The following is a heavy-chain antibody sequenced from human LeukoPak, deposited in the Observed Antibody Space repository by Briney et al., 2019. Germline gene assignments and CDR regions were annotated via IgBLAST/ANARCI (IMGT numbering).Heavy chain of an antibody. V-gene: IGHV3-30*04. Sequence: PGRSLRLCCAAPRLTFSSYAMAWVRQATGTGLEWVAVISYDGSNKYYADSGKGRFTISRDNSKDTLYLQMNSLRAEDTAVYYCARGRPRAPFDYWGQGNLVTVSS. CDR3: ARGRPRAPFDY. J-gene: IGHJ4*02. CDR1: RLTFSSYA. CDR2: ISYDGSNK.